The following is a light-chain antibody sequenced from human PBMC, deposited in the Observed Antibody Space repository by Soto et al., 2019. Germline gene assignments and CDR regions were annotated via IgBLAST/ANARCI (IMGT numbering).Light chain of an antibody. CDR1: SSDIGAYNY. J-gene: IGLJ2*01. CDR3: SSYTSSSIVV. CDR2: DVS. V-gene: IGLV2-14*03. Sequence: QSALTQPASVSGSPGQSITISCTGTSSDIGAYNYVSWYLQHPGKAPKLMIYDVSSRPSGVSNRFSGSKSDNTASLAISGLQAEDEADYYCSSYTSSSIVVFGGGTKLPVL.